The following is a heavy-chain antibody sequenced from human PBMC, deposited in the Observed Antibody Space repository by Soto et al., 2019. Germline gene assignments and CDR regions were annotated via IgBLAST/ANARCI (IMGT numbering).Heavy chain of an antibody. D-gene: IGHD2-21*02. V-gene: IGHV4-30-4*01. Sequence: SETLSLTCTGSGGSISRGDYYCSWIRQPPGKGLEWIGYIYYSGSTYYNPSLKSRVTISVDTSKNQFSLKLSSVTAADTAVYYCASVVVTATDYDYYYYGMDVWGQGTTVTVSS. CDR3: ASVVVTATDYDYYYYGMDV. J-gene: IGHJ6*02. CDR1: GGSISRGDYY. CDR2: IYYSGST.